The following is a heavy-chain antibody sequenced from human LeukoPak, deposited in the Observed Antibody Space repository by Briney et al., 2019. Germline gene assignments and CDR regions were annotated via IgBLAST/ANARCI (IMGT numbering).Heavy chain of an antibody. CDR1: GFTFSSYA. Sequence: GGSLRLSCAASGFTFSSYAMSWVRQAPGMGLEWVSFISASGGSTYYTDSVKGRFTISRDNSKNTLYLQINSLRAEGTAAYYCAKGAQYDFWSGYTLEYFDVWGKGALVTVSS. J-gene: IGHJ4*02. CDR3: AKGAQYDFWSGYTLEYFDV. CDR2: ISASGGST. D-gene: IGHD3-3*01. V-gene: IGHV3-23*01.